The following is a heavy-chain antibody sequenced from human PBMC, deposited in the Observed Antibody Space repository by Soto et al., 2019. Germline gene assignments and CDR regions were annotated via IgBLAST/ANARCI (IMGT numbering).Heavy chain of an antibody. CDR3: ARAPRYSYVRTNYYDSSGYIKFHY. CDR2: ISAYNGNT. V-gene: IGHV1-18*01. J-gene: IGHJ4*02. Sequence: ASVKVSCKASGYTFTSYGISWVRQAPGQGLEWMGWISAYNGNTNYAQKLQGRVTMTTDTSTSTAYMELRSLRSDDTAVYYCARAPRYSYVRTNYYDSSGYIKFHYCDQGTLVTVSS. CDR1: GYTFTSYG. D-gene: IGHD3-22*01.